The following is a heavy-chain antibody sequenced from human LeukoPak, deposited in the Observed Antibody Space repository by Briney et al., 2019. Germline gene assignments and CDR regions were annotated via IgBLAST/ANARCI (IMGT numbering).Heavy chain of an antibody. CDR1: GGTFSSYA. J-gene: IGHJ5*02. CDR3: AITLGYCSSTSCSLGWFDP. D-gene: IGHD2-2*01. CDR2: IIPIFGTP. V-gene: IGHV1-69*05. Sequence: GASVKVSCKASGGTFSSYAISWVRQAPGQGLEWMGGIIPIFGTPNYAQKFQGRVTITTDESMSTAYMELSSLRSEDTAVYYCAITLGYCSSTSCSLGWFDPWGQGTLVTVSS.